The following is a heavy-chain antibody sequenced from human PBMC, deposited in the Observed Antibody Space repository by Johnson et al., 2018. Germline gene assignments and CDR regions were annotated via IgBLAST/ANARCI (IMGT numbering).Heavy chain of an antibody. CDR2: MNPNSGNT. Sequence: VQLVESGAEVKKPGSSVKVSCKASGYTFTGYDINWVRQATGQGLEWMGWMNPNSGNTGYAQKFQGRVTMTRNTSISTAYMELSSLRSEDTAVYYCARDGGYYDSSGYYDAFDIWGQGTMVTVSS. J-gene: IGHJ3*02. D-gene: IGHD3-22*01. V-gene: IGHV1-8*01. CDR1: GYTFTGYD. CDR3: ARDGGYYDSSGYYDAFDI.